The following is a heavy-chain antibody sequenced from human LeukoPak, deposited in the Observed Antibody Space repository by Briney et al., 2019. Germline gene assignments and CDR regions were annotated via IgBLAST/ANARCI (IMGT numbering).Heavy chain of an antibody. CDR2: INPNSGGT. CDR3: ARVISGHYYDSSGAYAFDI. J-gene: IGHJ3*02. V-gene: IGHV1-2*02. CDR1: GYTFTGYY. Sequence: SVKVSCKASGYTFTGYYMHWVRQAPGHGLEWMGWINPNSGGTNYAQKFQGRVTMTRDTSISTAYMELSRLRSDDTAVYYCARVISGHYYDSSGAYAFDIWGQGTMVTVSS. D-gene: IGHD3-22*01.